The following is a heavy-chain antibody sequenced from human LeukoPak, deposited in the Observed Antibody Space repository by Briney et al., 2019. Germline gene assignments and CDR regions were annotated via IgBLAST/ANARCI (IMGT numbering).Heavy chain of an antibody. V-gene: IGHV3-48*01. D-gene: IGHD5-18*01. CDR2: ISSSSSTI. CDR1: GFTLSSYS. Sequence: GGSLRLSCAASGFTLSSYSMNWVRQAPGKGLEWVSYISSSSSTIYYADSVKGRFTISRDNAKNSLYLQMNSLRAEDTAVYYCAREGYSYGGPYFDYWGQGTLVTVSS. CDR3: AREGYSYGGPYFDY. J-gene: IGHJ4*02.